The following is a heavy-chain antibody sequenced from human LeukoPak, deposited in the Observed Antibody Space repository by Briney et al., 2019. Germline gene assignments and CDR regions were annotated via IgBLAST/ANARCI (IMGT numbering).Heavy chain of an antibody. CDR2: ISYDGSNK. Sequence: GGSLRLSCAASGFTFTNFAMHWVRQAPGKGLEWVAVISYDGSNKYYADSVKGRFTISRDNSKNTLYLQMNSLRAEDTAVYYCARVLGIAAAGSIDYWGQGTLVTVSS. J-gene: IGHJ4*02. CDR1: GFTFTNFA. D-gene: IGHD6-13*01. V-gene: IGHV3-30-3*01. CDR3: ARVLGIAAAGSIDY.